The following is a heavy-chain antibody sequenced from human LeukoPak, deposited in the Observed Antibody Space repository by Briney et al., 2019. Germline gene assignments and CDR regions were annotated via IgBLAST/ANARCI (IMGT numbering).Heavy chain of an antibody. CDR1: GLNFSSYS. V-gene: IGHV3-48*04. Sequence: GGSLRPSCAASGLNFSSYSMNWVRQAPGKGLEWVSYINRGIDTIYYADSVEGRFTISRDNSRNSLFLQMTSLRADDTVVYYCATGDPTRAFLGYWGQGTLVAVSS. CDR3: ATGDPTRAFLGY. J-gene: IGHJ4*02. CDR2: INRGIDTI. D-gene: IGHD3-3*02.